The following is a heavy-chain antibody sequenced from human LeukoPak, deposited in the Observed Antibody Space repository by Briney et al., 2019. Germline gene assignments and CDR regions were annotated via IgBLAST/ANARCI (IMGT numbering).Heavy chain of an antibody. V-gene: IGHV4-59*13. J-gene: IGHJ4*02. CDR1: GGSISSYY. D-gene: IGHD5-12*01. Sequence: SETLSLTCTVSGGSISSYYWSWIRQPPGKGLEWIGYIYYSGSTNYNPSLKSRVTISVDTSKNQFSLKLSSVTAADTAVYYCARGLVPWSGYDSWGQGTLVTVSS. CDR3: ARGLVPWSGYDS. CDR2: IYYSGST.